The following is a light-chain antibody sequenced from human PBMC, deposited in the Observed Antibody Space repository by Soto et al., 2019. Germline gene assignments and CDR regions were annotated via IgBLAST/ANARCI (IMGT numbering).Light chain of an antibody. Sequence: EIVMTQSPATLSVSPGERATLSCRASQSVGANLAWYQQKPGQAPRLLIYGASTRAAGISPRFSGGGSGTEFTRTISSLQSEDFGVYYCQQYTYWPRTFGQGTKVGIK. J-gene: IGKJ1*01. CDR2: GAS. V-gene: IGKV3-15*01. CDR1: QSVGAN. CDR3: QQYTYWPRT.